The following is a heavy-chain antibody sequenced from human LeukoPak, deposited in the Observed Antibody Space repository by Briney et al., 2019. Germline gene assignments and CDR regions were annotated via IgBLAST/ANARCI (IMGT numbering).Heavy chain of an antibody. Sequence: SETLSLTCTVSGYSLRNGYHWAWFRQPPGKGLEWIGYIYYSGSTNYNPSLKSRVTISVDTSKNQFSLKLSSVTAADTAVYYCARGRDTAMVAFRPTPYYYYYMDVWGKGTTVTVSS. CDR2: IYYSGST. CDR1: GYSLRNGYH. CDR3: ARGRDTAMVAFRPTPYYYYYMDV. V-gene: IGHV4-61*01. J-gene: IGHJ6*03. D-gene: IGHD5-18*01.